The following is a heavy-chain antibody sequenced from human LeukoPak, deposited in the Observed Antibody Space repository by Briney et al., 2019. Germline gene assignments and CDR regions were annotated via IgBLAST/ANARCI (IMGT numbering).Heavy chain of an antibody. CDR2: FFYSGST. CDR3: ASGTSTYYELYF. CDR1: GGSTSSSTYY. V-gene: IGHV4-39*01. D-gene: IGHD3-3*01. Sequence: APETLSLTCTLPGGSTSSSTYYWGWIRHPPGKGLEWIGSFFYSGSTYYNPSLKSRLTMSVDTSNNQFSLKLMSVTAADMAVYYCASGTSTYYELYFWGQGTLVTVSS. J-gene: IGHJ4*02.